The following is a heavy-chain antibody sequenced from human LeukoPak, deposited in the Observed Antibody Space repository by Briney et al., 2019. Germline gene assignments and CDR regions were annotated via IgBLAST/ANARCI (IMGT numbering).Heavy chain of an antibody. CDR3: ARVPRRGIAVAGGGYFDY. CDR2: INPNSGGT. V-gene: IGHV1-2*06. D-gene: IGHD6-19*01. J-gene: IGHJ4*02. CDR1: GYTFTGYY. Sequence: ASVKVSCKASGYTFTGYYMHWVRQAPGQGLEWMGRINPNSGGTNYAQKFQGRVTMTRDTSISTAYMELSRLRSDDTAVYYCARVPRRGIAVAGGGYFDYWGQGTLVTVSS.